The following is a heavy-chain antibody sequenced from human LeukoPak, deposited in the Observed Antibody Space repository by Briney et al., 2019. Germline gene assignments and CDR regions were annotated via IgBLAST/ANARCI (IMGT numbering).Heavy chain of an antibody. CDR3: VRDRDWAFDY. CDR1: GFTFTYYG. V-gene: IGHV3-30*02. Sequence: GGSLRLSCGASGFTFTYYGMHWVRQAPGKGLEWVTFVRSDGSDKYYADSVKGRFTFSRDNSKNTVYLQMNSLRPEDTAVYYCVRDRDWAFDYWGQGSLVTVSS. J-gene: IGHJ4*02. CDR2: VRSDGSDK. D-gene: IGHD2-21*02.